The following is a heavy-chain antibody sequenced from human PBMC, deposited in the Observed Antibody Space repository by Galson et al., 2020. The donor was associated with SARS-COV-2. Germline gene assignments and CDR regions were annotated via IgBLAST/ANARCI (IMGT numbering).Heavy chain of an antibody. V-gene: IGHV4-61*02. CDR1: GGSISSGSYY. D-gene: IGHD1-26*01. J-gene: IGHJ4*02. CDR3: ARESRWELYFDY. CDR2: IYTSGGT. Sequence: SETLSLTCTDSGGSISSGSYYWSWIRQPAGKGLEWIGRIYTSGGTNYNPSLKSRVTISVDTSKNQFSLKLSSVTAADTAVYYCARESRWELYFDYWGQGTLVTVSS.